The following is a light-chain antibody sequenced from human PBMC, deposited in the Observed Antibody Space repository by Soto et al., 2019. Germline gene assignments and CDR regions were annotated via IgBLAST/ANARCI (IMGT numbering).Light chain of an antibody. V-gene: IGKV3-11*01. J-gene: IGKJ4*01. Sequence: EIVLTQSPATLSLSPGERATLSCRASQSVSSYLAWYQQRPGQAPRLLIYDASNRATGIPARFSGGGSGTDFTLTIISLEPEDFAVYYWQQRGKWPLTFGGGTKVEIK. CDR2: DAS. CDR1: QSVSSY. CDR3: QQRGKWPLT.